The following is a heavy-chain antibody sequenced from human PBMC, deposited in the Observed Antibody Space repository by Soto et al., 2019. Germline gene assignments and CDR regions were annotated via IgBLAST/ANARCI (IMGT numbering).Heavy chain of an antibody. V-gene: IGHV3-15*01. D-gene: IGHD1-26*01. J-gene: IGHJ4*02. CDR2: IKSKTDGGTT. CDR1: GFTFSNAW. CDR3: TTDGGIVGATGLDY. Sequence: PVGSLRLSCAASGFTFSNAWMSWVRQAPGKGLEWVGRIKSKTDGGTTDYAAPVKGRFTISRDDSKNTLYLQMNSLKTEDTAVYYCTTDGGIVGATGLDYCGQRTLVTVSS.